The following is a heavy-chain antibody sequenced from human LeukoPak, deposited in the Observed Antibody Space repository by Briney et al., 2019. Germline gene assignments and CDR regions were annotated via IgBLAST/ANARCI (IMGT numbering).Heavy chain of an antibody. V-gene: IGHV3-23*01. CDR1: GFTFGSSA. CDR2: ISGSGSST. Sequence: GGSLRLSCAASGFTFGSSAMSWVRQAPGKGLEWVSSISGSGSSTYYADSVKGRFTISRDNSKNTLYLQMNSLRAEDTAVYYCAKGLIAAAGPTDFDYWGQGTLVTVSS. CDR3: AKGLIAAAGPTDFDY. J-gene: IGHJ4*02. D-gene: IGHD6-13*01.